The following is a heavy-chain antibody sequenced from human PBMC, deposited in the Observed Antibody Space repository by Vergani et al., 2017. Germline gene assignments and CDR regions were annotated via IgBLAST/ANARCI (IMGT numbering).Heavy chain of an antibody. Sequence: EVQLLESGGGLVQPGGSLRLSCAASGFTFSSYAMSWVRQAPGKGLEWVSAISGSGGSTYYAHSVKGRFTISRDNSNNSLYLQMNSLRAEDTALSYCAGVLLWFGEVGSRDPEYYFDYWGQGTLVTVSS. V-gene: IGHV3-23*01. CDR3: AGVLLWFGEVGSRDPEYYFDY. J-gene: IGHJ4*02. CDR2: ISGSGGST. D-gene: IGHD3-10*01. CDR1: GFTFSSYA.